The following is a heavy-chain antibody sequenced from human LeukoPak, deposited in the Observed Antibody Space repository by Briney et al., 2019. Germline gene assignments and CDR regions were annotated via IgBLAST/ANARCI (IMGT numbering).Heavy chain of an antibody. CDR2: TYYRSKWNY. CDR3: AGSPIAVRGHSWFDP. CDR1: GDSVSSNIAA. D-gene: IGHD6-19*01. V-gene: IGHV6-1*01. J-gene: IGHJ5*02. Sequence: SQTLSLTCAISGDSVSSNIAAWNWIRQSPSRGLEWLGRTYYRSKWNYEYALSVKSRMTINTDTSKNQFSLQLNSVSPEDTAVYYCAGSPIAVRGHSWFDPWGQGTLVTVSS.